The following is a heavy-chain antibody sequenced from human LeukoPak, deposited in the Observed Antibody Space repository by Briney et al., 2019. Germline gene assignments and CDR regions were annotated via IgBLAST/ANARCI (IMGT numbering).Heavy chain of an antibody. CDR2: INHSGST. Sequence: SETLSLTCAVYGGPFSGYYWSWIRQPPGKGLEWIGEINHSGSTNYNPSLKSRVTISVDTSKNQFSLKLSSVTAADTAVYYCARDNGYDFWSGYYAYYYYGMDVWGQGTTVTVSS. CDR1: GGPFSGYY. D-gene: IGHD3-3*01. J-gene: IGHJ6*02. V-gene: IGHV4-34*01. CDR3: ARDNGYDFWSGYYAYYYYGMDV.